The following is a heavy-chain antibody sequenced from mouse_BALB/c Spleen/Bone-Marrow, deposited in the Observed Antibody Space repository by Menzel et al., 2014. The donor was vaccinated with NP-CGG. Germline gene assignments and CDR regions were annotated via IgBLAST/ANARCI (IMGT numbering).Heavy chain of an antibody. CDR1: GYTFTNYW. Sequence: QVQLQQSGAEVVKPGASVKVSCKASGYTFTNYWMQWVKQRPGQGLEWIGEIEPSDSYTNYNQDFKGKATLTVDKSSSTAYMQPSSLTSEDSAVYYCARGGTTVVSDYWGQGTSLTVSS. CDR2: IEPSDSYT. CDR3: ARGGTTVVSDY. D-gene: IGHD1-1*01. J-gene: IGHJ2*02. V-gene: IGHV1-69*02.